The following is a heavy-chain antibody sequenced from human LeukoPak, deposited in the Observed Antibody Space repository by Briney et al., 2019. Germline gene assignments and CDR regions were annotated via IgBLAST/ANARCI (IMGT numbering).Heavy chain of an antibody. D-gene: IGHD3-9*01. CDR2: IKEDGSEK. Sequence: GGSLRLSCAASGFTFGNFWLSWVRQVPGKGLEWVANIKEDGSEKFYVDSVKGRFTISRDNAKNTLYLQMNTLRVEDTAVYYCTRDLMDYDVSTGLHHYYMDVWGQGTTVTVSS. CDR1: GFTFGNFW. J-gene: IGHJ6*02. V-gene: IGHV3-7*01. CDR3: TRDLMDYDVSTGLHHYYMDV.